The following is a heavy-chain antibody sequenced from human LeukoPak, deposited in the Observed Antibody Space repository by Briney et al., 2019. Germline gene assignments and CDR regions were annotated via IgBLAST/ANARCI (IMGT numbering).Heavy chain of an antibody. Sequence: SETLSLTCTVSGGSISTSNYYWGWIRQPPGKGLEWIGNIFYSGSTYYSPSLRSRVTISLDTSRNQFSLKLSSVTAADTAVYYCAGGLLLWFGEFILWGQGTLVTVSS. CDR3: AGGLLLWFGEFIL. CDR2: IFYSGST. V-gene: IGHV4-39*07. D-gene: IGHD3-10*01. J-gene: IGHJ4*02. CDR1: GGSISTSNYY.